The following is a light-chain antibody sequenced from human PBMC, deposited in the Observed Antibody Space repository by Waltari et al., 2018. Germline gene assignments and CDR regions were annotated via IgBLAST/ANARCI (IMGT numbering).Light chain of an antibody. CDR3: QQYNSYPWT. CDR2: KAS. CDR1: QSISSW. V-gene: IGKV1-5*03. J-gene: IGKJ1*01. Sequence: DIQMTQSRSTLSASGGDRVTITCRASQSISSWLAWYQQKPGKAPKLLIYKASSLESGVPSRFSGSGSGTEFTLTISSLQPDDFATYYCQQYNSYPWTFGQGTKVEIK.